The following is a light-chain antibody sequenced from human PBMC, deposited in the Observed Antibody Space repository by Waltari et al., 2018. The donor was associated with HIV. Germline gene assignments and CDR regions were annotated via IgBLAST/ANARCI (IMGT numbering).Light chain of an antibody. CDR3: SSYTSSSTLV. CDR2: EVS. Sequence: QSALTQPASVSGSPGQSITISCTGTSSDVGGYNYVSWYQQYPGKAPKLMIYEVSNRPAGVANRFSGSKSGNTASLTISMLQAEDEADYYCSSYTSSSTLVFGGGSKLTVL. CDR1: SSDVGGYNY. V-gene: IGLV2-14*01. J-gene: IGLJ2*01.